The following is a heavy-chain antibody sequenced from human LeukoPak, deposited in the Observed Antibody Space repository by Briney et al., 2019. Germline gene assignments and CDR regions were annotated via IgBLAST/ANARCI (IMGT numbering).Heavy chain of an antibody. CDR2: ISSGSDYT. D-gene: IGHD1/OR15-1a*01. CDR3: ARDRLEQLGFDP. Sequence: GGSLRLSCAASGFTFSDYYMTWIRQAPGRGLEWVSSISSGSDYTNYADSVRGRFTISRDNAKNSLYLQMDTLRAEGTAVYYCARDRLEQLGFDPWGQGTLVTVSS. J-gene: IGHJ5*02. V-gene: IGHV3-11*05. CDR1: GFTFSDYY.